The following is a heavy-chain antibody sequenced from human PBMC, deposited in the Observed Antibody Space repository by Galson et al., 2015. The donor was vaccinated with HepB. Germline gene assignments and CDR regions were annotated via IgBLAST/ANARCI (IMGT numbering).Heavy chain of an antibody. CDR3: AKRDGLMVRGVILVDYYYGMDV. CDR1: GFTFSSYA. J-gene: IGHJ6*02. V-gene: IGHV3-23*01. D-gene: IGHD3-10*01. CDR2: ISGSGGST. Sequence: SLRLSCATSGFTFSSYAMSWVRQAPGKGLEWVSAISGSGGSTYYADSVKGRFTISRDNSKNTLYLQMNSLRAEDTAVYYCAKRDGLMVRGVILVDYYYGMDVWGQGTTVTVSS.